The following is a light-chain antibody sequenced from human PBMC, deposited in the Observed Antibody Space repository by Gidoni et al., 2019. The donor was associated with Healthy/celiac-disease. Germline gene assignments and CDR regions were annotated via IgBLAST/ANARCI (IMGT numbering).Light chain of an antibody. CDR3: QSYENSMSGLVV. Sequence: QSVLTPPPPVPGAPGQRVTISCTGSSSNIGAGYDLHSYQQLPETAPTLLIYRNSNRTSGVRDRFSGSKSDTSNTLAITRLQAEDEADYYYQSYENSMSGLVVFGGGTKLTVL. CDR1: SSNIGAGYD. CDR2: RNS. J-gene: IGLJ2*01. V-gene: IGLV1-40*01.